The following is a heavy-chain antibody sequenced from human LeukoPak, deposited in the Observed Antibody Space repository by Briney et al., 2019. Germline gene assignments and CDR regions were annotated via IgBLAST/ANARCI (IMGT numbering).Heavy chain of an antibody. D-gene: IGHD3-22*01. J-gene: IGHJ3*02. CDR1: GFTFSSYA. CDR3: AKDGYYYDSSDAFDI. V-gene: IGHV3-23*01. CDR2: ISGSGGST. Sequence: PGGSLRLSCAASGFTFSSYAMSWVRQAPGKGLEWVSAISGSGGSTCYADSVKGRFTISRDNSKNTLYLQMNSLRAEDTAVYYCAKDGYYYDSSDAFDIWGQGTMVTVSS.